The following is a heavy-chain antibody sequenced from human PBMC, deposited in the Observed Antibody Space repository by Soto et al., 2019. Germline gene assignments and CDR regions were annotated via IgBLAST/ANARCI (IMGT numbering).Heavy chain of an antibody. J-gene: IGHJ3*02. Sequence: DVQLVESGGGLVQPGRSLRLSCAASGFRFNRHGMYWVRQAPGKGLEWVSGISYNSDSIGYADSVKGRFTISRDDVRNSLYLQMNSLRADDTALYYCAKDRSLWLDGFDIWGQGTMVTVSS. D-gene: IGHD5-12*01. V-gene: IGHV3-9*01. CDR2: ISYNSDSI. CDR3: AKDRSLWLDGFDI. CDR1: GFRFNRHG.